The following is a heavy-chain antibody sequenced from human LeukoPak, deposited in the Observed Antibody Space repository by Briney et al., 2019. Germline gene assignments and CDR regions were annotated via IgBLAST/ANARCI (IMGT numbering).Heavy chain of an antibody. J-gene: IGHJ5*02. V-gene: IGHV3-20*04. CDR2: INWDGYST. CDR1: GFTFDDYG. Sequence: GGSLRLSCAASGFTFDDYGMNWVRQAPGKGLEWVSGINWDGYSTFYADSVKGRFTISRDNAKKYLYLQMSSLRAEDTAVYYCATGWGNWFDPWGQGTLVTVSS. D-gene: IGHD3-16*01. CDR3: ATGWGNWFDP.